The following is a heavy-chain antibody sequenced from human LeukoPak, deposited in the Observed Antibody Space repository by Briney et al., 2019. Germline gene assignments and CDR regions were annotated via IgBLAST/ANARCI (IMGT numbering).Heavy chain of an antibody. CDR1: GGSFSGYY. J-gene: IGHJ4*01. CDR2: IKHSGST. Sequence: PSETLSLTCAVYGGSFSGYYWSWIRQPPGKGLEWIGEIKHSGSTNYNPSLKSRVTISVDTSKNQFSLKLSSVTAADTAVYYCARRDIMIARGDFDYWGQEPWSPSPQ. D-gene: IGHD3-16*01. V-gene: IGHV4-34*01. CDR3: ARRDIMIARGDFDY.